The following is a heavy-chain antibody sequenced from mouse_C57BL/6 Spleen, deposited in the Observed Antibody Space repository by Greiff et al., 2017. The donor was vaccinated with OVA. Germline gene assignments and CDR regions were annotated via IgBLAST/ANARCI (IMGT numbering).Heavy chain of an antibody. CDR3: ARWITTGEDAMDY. Sequence: EVQLVESGAELVKPGASVKLSCTASGFNIKDYYMHWVKQRTEQGLEWIGRIDPEDGETKYAPKFQGKATITADTSSNTAYLQLSSLTSEDTAVYCCARWITTGEDAMDYWGQGTSVTVSS. CDR1: GFNIKDYY. V-gene: IGHV14-2*01. CDR2: IDPEDGET. J-gene: IGHJ4*01. D-gene: IGHD1-1*01.